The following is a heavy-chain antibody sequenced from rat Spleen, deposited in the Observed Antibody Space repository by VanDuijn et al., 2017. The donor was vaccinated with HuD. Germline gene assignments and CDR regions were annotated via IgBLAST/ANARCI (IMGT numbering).Heavy chain of an antibody. D-gene: IGHD1-2*01. CDR1: GFSLTNYY. Sequence: QVQLKESGPGLVQPSQTLSLTCTVSGFSLTNYYVSWVRQPPGKGLEWLGVSWTSGSTAYNPLLKSRLSFTRDTSKSQVFLTMNSLQTEDTATYYCARDPAIDSSYMAYVMDAWGQGASVTVSS. J-gene: IGHJ4*01. V-gene: IGHV2-43*01. CDR2: SWTSGST. CDR3: ARDPAIDSSYMAYVMDA.